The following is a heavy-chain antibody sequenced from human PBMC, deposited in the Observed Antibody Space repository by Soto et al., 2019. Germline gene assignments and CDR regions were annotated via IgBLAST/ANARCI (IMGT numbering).Heavy chain of an antibody. CDR3: ARHRYSYGVYYFDY. V-gene: IGHV4-59*08. Sequence: QVQLQESGPGLVKPSETLSLTCTVSGGSISNYYWSWIRQPPGKGLEWIGYIYYSGSTNYNPSLRIRVTISVDTSKNQFPLKLSSVTAADTAVYYCARHRYSYGVYYFDYWGQGTLVTVSS. CDR2: IYYSGST. CDR1: GGSISNYY. J-gene: IGHJ4*02. D-gene: IGHD5-18*01.